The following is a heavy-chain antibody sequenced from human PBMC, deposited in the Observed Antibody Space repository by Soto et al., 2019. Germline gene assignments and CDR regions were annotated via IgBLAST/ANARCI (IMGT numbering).Heavy chain of an antibody. CDR3: ARDHSGSYSAGGFDI. V-gene: IGHV1-2*04. Sequence: ASVKVSCKACGYTFTGYYMHWVRQAPGQGLEWMGWINPNSGGTNYAQKFQGWVTMTRDTSISTAYMELSRLRSDDTVVYYCARDHSGSYSAGGFDIWGQGTMVTVSS. CDR1: GYTFTGYY. D-gene: IGHD1-26*01. J-gene: IGHJ3*02. CDR2: INPNSGGT.